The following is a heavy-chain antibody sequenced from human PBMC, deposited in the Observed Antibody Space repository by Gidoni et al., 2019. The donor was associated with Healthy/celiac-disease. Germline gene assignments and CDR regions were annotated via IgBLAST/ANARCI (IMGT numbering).Heavy chain of an antibody. J-gene: IGHJ1*01. Sequence: EVQLVESGGGLVKPGGSLRLSCAASGFTFSNAWMSWVRQAPGKGLEWVGRIKSKTDGGTTDYAATVKGRFTISRDDSKNTLYLQMNSLKTEDTAVYYCTTDRKPYDSSGFVVWGQGTLVTVSS. V-gene: IGHV3-15*01. CDR3: TTDRKPYDSSGFVV. CDR1: GFTFSNAW. CDR2: IKSKTDGGTT. D-gene: IGHD3-22*01.